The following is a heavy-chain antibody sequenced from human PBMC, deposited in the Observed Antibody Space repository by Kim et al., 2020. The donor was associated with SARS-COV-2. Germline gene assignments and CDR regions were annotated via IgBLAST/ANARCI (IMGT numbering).Heavy chain of an antibody. J-gene: IGHJ6*02. CDR2: IYGGGST. CDR1: GFTVSSNY. D-gene: IGHD3-10*01. Sequence: GGSLRLSCAASGFTVSSNYMTWVRQAPGKGLDWVSIIYGGGSTYYADAMKGRFTIPRDNSKNTLYLQMNSLRVDDTAVYYCATSRGYNYYGIDVWGQGTTVTVSS. V-gene: IGHV3-53*01. CDR3: ATSRGYNYYGIDV.